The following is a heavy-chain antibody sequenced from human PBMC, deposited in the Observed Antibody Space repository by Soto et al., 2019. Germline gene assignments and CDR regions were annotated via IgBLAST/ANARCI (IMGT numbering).Heavy chain of an antibody. CDR3: ARVPRRKLGRFDY. V-gene: IGHV4-34*01. CDR2: IXHSGGX. CDR1: GGSFSGYY. D-gene: IGHD1-1*01. J-gene: IGHJ4*02. Sequence: PXXTLSLTCAVYGGSFSGYYWSWIRQPPGRGLEWIGEIXHSGGXNYNTYIKSRXXLSVDKSXXQFYMKLSSVTAAETAVYYCARVPRRKLGRFDYWGQGTLVT.